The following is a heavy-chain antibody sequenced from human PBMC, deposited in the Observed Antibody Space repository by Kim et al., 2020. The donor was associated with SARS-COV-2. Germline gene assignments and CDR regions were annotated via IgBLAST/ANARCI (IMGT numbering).Heavy chain of an antibody. CDR2: ISGSGGST. J-gene: IGHJ6*02. V-gene: IGHV3-23*01. CDR3: AKDHSSSWYYYYYYGMDV. D-gene: IGHD6-13*01. Sequence: GGSLRLSCAASGFTFSSYAMSWVRQAPGKGLEWVSPISGSGGSTYYADSVTGRFTISRDNSKNTLYLQMNSLRAEDTAVYYCAKDHSSSWYYYYYYGMDVWGQGTTVTVSS. CDR1: GFTFSSYA.